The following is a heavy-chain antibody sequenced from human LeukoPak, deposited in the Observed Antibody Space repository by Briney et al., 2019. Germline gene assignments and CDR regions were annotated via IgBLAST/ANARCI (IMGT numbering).Heavy chain of an antibody. Sequence: SVKVSCKASGGTFSSYAISWVRQAPGQGLEWMGGTIPIFGTANYAQKFQGRVTITADESTSTAYMELSSLRSEDTAVYYCATLPYSNLGNYYYYMDVWGKGTTVTVSS. J-gene: IGHJ6*03. CDR1: GGTFSSYA. CDR2: TIPIFGTA. V-gene: IGHV1-69*13. D-gene: IGHD4-11*01. CDR3: ATLPYSNLGNYYYYMDV.